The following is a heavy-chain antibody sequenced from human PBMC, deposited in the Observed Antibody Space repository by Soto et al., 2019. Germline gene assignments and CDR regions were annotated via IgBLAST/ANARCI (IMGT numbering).Heavy chain of an antibody. CDR1: GFSFRDYD. J-gene: IGHJ6*02. D-gene: IGHD1-26*01. CDR2: LGAADDP. Sequence: GGSLRLSGAASGFSFRDYDMHGVRQRTGKGLEWVSGLGAADDPYYIASVKGRFSVSRDNAQNSLYLQMNNLRVDDTAVYFCARAYLGRLPRRADYYYAMDVWGRGTTVTVSS. CDR3: ARAYLGRLPRRADYYYAMDV. V-gene: IGHV3-13*05.